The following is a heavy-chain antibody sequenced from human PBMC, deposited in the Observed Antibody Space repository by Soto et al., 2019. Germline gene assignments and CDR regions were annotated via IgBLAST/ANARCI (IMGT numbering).Heavy chain of an antibody. CDR3: SRSLDS. V-gene: IGHV3-7*01. CDR2: INPDVSEK. J-gene: IGHJ4*02. Sequence: PGGSLRLSCAASGFTFSSFWMDWVRQAPGKGLEWVANINPDVSEKHYVDSVKGRFTIPRDNAKNSLYLQMSSLTAEDSALYYCSRSLDSWGQGTRVTVSS. CDR1: GFTFSSFW.